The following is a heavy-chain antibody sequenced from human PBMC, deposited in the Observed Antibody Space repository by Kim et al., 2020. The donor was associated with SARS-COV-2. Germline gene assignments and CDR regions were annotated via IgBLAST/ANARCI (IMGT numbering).Heavy chain of an antibody. V-gene: IGHV3-15*01. CDR2: IKNKIDGGTI. D-gene: IGHD3-10*01. CDR1: GFTFSNAW. Sequence: GGSLRLSCAVSGFTFSNAWMSWVRQAPGKGLEWVGRIKNKIDGGTIDYAAPVRGRFTISRDDSKATVYLQMNNLKTEDTGVYYCATVYGRYYYAKDVWGHGTTVTVSS. J-gene: IGHJ6*02. CDR3: ATVYGRYYYAKDV.